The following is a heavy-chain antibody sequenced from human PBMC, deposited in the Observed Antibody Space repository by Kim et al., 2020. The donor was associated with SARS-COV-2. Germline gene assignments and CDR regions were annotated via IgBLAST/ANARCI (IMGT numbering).Heavy chain of an antibody. V-gene: IGHV3-7*01. D-gene: IGHD3-22*01. CDR2: IKQDGSEK. J-gene: IGHJ6*02. CDR1: GLTFSSYW. CDR3: ARVYGTMIVVVTPYYYYGMDV. Sequence: GGSLRLSCAASGLTFSSYWMSWVRQAPGKGLEWVANIKQDGSEKYYVDSVKGRFTISRDNAKNSLYLQMNSLRAEDTAVYYCARVYGTMIVVVTPYYYYGMDVWGQGTTVTVSS.